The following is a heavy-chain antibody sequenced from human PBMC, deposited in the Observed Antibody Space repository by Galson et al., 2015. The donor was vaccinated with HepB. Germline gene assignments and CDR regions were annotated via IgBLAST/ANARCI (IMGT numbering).Heavy chain of an antibody. CDR3: ELTTVTTLGAFDI. CDR2: INHSGST. J-gene: IGHJ3*02. V-gene: IGHV4-34*01. D-gene: IGHD4-17*01. CDR1: GGSFSGYY. Sequence: LSLTCAVYGGSFSGYYWSWIRQPPGKGLEWIGEINHSGSTNYNPSLKSRVTISVDTSKNQFSLKLSSVTAADTAVYYCELTTVTTLGAFDIWGQGTMVTVSS.